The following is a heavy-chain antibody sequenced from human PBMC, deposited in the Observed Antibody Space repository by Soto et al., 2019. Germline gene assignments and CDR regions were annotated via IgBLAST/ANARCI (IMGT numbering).Heavy chain of an antibody. D-gene: IGHD2-15*01. CDR3: ANGNGAAGGRGAYFHS. J-gene: IGHJ4*02. CDR1: GFTISSNA. CDR2: ITSRGGNT. Sequence: QLLESGGGLVQPGGSLRPSCANPGFTISSNAISRVRQAPGKGLEGVSTITSRGGNTFYAGTVKGRFTISRANSKSKQSLPINSLQAADAAIYYCANGNGAAGGRGAYFHSWGQGTLVTVSS. V-gene: IGHV3-23*01.